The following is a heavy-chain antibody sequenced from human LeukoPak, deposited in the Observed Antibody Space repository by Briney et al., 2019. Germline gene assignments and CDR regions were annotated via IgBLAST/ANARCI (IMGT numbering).Heavy chain of an antibody. J-gene: IGHJ6*03. CDR3: ARQQSVTMVRGVITGGDYYYMDV. V-gene: IGHV4-34*01. Sequence: SETLSLTCAVYGGSFSGYYWSWIRQPPGKGLEWIGEINHSGSTNYNPSLKSRVTISVDTSKNQFSLKLSSVTAADTAVYYCARQQSVTMVRGVITGGDYYYMDVWGKGTTVTISS. CDR1: GGSFSGYY. CDR2: INHSGST. D-gene: IGHD3-10*01.